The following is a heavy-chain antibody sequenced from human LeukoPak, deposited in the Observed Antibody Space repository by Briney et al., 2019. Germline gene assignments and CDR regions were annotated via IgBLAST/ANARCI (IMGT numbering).Heavy chain of an antibody. CDR3: TRLTMVRGLILYFDY. CDR1: GFTFSDSA. V-gene: IGHV3-73*01. J-gene: IGHJ4*02. D-gene: IGHD3-10*01. CDR2: IRSKANTYAT. Sequence: GGSLKLSCAASGFTFSDSAMHWVRQASGKGVEWVGRIRSKANTYATAYAASVKGRFTISRDDSKNTAYLQMTSLKTEDTAVYYCTRLTMVRGLILYFDYWSQGTLVTVSS.